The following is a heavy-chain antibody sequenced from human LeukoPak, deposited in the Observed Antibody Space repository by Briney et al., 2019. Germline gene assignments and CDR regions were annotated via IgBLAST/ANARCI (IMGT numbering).Heavy chain of an antibody. CDR1: GGSISSGDYY. D-gene: IGHD1-26*01. Sequence: PSETLSLTCTVSGGSISSGDYYWSWIRQPPGKGLEWIGYIYYSGSTYYNPSLKSRVTISVDTSKNQFSLKLSSVTAADTAVYYCARHPLTQTIVGDTEKFWGQGTLVTVSS. J-gene: IGHJ4*02. CDR3: ARHPLTQTIVGDTEKF. V-gene: IGHV4-30-4*01. CDR2: IYYSGST.